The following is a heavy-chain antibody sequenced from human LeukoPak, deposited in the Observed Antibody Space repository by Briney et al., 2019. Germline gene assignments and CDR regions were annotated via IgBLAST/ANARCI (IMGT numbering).Heavy chain of an antibody. Sequence: PGGSLRLSCAASGFTFSLYAMNWVRQAPGKGLEWVSYINSGSSYKHYTESVRGRFTISRDHAKKTLYLQMNSLRTEDTAVYFCARDTYEPGLIDFWGQGTLVSLSS. D-gene: IGHD3-3*01. CDR3: ARDTYEPGLIDF. CDR1: GFTFSLYA. V-gene: IGHV3-21*05. J-gene: IGHJ4*02. CDR2: INSGSSYK.